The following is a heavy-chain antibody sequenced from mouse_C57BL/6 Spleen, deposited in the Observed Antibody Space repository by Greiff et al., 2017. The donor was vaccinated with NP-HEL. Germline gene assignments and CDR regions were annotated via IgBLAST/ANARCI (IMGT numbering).Heavy chain of an antibody. V-gene: IGHV1-62-2*01. J-gene: IGHJ4*01. D-gene: IGHD2-2*01. CDR2: FYPGSGSI. Sequence: VQLQQSGAELVKPGASVKLSCKASGYTFTEYTIHWVKQRSGQGLEWIGWFYPGSGSIKYNEKFKDKATLTADKSSSTVYMELSRLTSEDSAVYFCARHEEREYYGYDEYAMDYWGQGTSVTVSS. CDR1: GYTFTEYT. CDR3: ARHEEREYYGYDEYAMDY.